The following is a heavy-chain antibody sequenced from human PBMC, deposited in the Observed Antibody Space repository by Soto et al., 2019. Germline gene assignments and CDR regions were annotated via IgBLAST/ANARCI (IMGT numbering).Heavy chain of an antibody. CDR3: AKGSDYDTSGYFIFDY. Sequence: GGPLRLSCATSGFIFDDYAMHWVRQAAGKGLEWVSGISWNSGNTGYADSVKGRFTISRDNAKNSLYLQMNSLRTEDTALYYCAKGSDYDTSGYFIFDYWGQGTLVTVSS. CDR1: GFIFDDYA. CDR2: ISWNSGNT. J-gene: IGHJ4*02. D-gene: IGHD3-22*01. V-gene: IGHV3-9*01.